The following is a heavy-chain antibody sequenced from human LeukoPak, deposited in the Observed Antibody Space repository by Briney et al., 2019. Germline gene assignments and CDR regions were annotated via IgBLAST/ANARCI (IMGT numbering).Heavy chain of an antibody. CDR3: ARGLILAARPNAFDI. CDR2: IYTSGST. J-gene: IGHJ3*02. Sequence: SETLSLTCTVSGGSISSYYWSWIRQPAGKGLEWIGRIYTSGSTNYNPSLKSRVTMSVDTSKNQFSLKLSSVTAADTAVYYCARGLILAARPNAFDIWGQGTMVTVSS. CDR1: GGSISSYY. V-gene: IGHV4-4*07. D-gene: IGHD6-6*01.